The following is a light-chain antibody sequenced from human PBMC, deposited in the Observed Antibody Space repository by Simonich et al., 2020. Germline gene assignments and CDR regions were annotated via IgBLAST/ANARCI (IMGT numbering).Light chain of an antibody. CDR3: QTWGTGIQV. V-gene: IGLV4-69*01. J-gene: IGLJ3*02. CDR2: INSDGSH. CDR1: SGHSSYA. Sequence: QLVLTQSPSASASLGASVKLTCTLSSGHSSYAIAGHQQQPEKGPRYLIKINSDGSHSKGDGIPDRFSGSSSGAGRYLTISSLQSEDEADYYCQTWGTGIQVFGGGTKLTVL.